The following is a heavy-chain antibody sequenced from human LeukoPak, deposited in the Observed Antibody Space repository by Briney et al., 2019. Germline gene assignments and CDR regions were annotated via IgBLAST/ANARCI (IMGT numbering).Heavy chain of an antibody. CDR1: GFTFSSYS. J-gene: IGHJ4*02. CDR3: ARVAAANWVDY. D-gene: IGHD6-13*01. CDR2: ISSSSSTI. V-gene: IGHV3-48*01. Sequence: QTGGSLRLSCAASGFTFSSYSMNWVRQAPGKGLEWVSYISSSSSTIYYADSVKGRFTISRDNAKNSLYLQMNSLRAEDTAVYYCARVAAANWVDYWGQGTLVTVSS.